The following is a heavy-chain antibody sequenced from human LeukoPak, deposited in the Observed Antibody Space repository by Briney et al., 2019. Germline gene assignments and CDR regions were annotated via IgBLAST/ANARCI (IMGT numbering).Heavy chain of an antibody. CDR2: INPNSGGT. Sequence: ASEKVSCKASGYTFTGYYMHWVRQAPGQGLEWMGWINPNSGGTNYAQKFQGRVTMTRDTSISTAYMELSRLRSDDTAVYYCARGRGPNWNYGGIDYWGQGTLVTVSS. CDR1: GYTFTGYY. CDR3: ARGRGPNWNYGGIDY. D-gene: IGHD1-7*01. V-gene: IGHV1-2*02. J-gene: IGHJ4*02.